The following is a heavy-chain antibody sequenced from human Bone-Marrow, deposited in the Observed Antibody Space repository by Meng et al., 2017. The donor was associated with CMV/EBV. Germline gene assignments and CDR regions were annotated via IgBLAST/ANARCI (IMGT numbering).Heavy chain of an antibody. Sequence: LSRSCFAYGGSFWGYYGSGLGQAPGKGMEGNREITHSGRTNYNPSPKSRVTTSLATSKNQFSLKLGSVTAADTAVYYCARDKEGILGHWGQGTLVTVSS. D-gene: IGHD3/OR15-3a*01. V-gene: IGHV4-34*01. CDR2: ITHSGRT. CDR1: GGSFWGYY. CDR3: ARDKEGILGH. J-gene: IGHJ4*02.